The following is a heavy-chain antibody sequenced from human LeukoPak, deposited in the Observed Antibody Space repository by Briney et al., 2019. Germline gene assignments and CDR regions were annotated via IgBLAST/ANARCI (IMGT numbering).Heavy chain of an antibody. CDR3: ARDGAPGDYYYYYMDV. CDR2: INPNSGGT. J-gene: IGHJ6*03. D-gene: IGHD1-26*01. CDR1: GYTFTGYY. Sequence: GASVKVSCKASGYTFTGYYMHWVRQAPGQGLEWMGWINPNSGGTNYAQKFQGRVTMTRDTSISTAYMELSRLRSDDTAVYYCARDGAPGDYYYYYMDVWGKGTTVTVSS. V-gene: IGHV1-2*02.